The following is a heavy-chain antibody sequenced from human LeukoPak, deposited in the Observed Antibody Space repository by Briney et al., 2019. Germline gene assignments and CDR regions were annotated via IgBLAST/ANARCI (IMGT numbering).Heavy chain of an antibody. Sequence: GGSLRLSCAASGFTVSSTYMSWVRQAPGKGLEWVSVIYSGGNIYYIDSVMGRFTISRDTSKNTLYLQMNSLRAEDTAVYYCASRHCSGGGCYFAGADPFDYWGQGILVTVSS. V-gene: IGHV3-53*01. CDR1: GFTVSSTY. J-gene: IGHJ4*02. CDR2: IYSGGNI. D-gene: IGHD2-15*01. CDR3: ASRHCSGGGCYFAGADPFDY.